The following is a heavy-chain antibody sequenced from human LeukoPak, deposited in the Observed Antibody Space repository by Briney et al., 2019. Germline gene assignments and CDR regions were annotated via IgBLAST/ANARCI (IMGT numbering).Heavy chain of an antibody. CDR3: ARGGVAEYVY. D-gene: IGHD3-16*01. J-gene: IGHJ4*02. V-gene: IGHV4-59*01. CDR2: IYYSGTT. Sequence: SETLSLTCTVSGGSISNYYWTWIRQPSGKGLEWIGYIYYSGTTNYNPSLKSRVAISVDTSKNQFSLRLSSLTAADTAVYYCARGGVAEYVYWGQGTLVTVSS. CDR1: GGSISNYY.